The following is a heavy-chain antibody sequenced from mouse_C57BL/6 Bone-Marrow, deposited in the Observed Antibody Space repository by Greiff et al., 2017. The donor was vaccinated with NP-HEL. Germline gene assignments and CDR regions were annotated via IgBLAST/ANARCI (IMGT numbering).Heavy chain of an antibody. V-gene: IGHV1-18*01. CDR1: GYTFTDYN. J-gene: IGHJ1*03. Sequence: VQLKQSGPELVKPGASVKIPCKASGYTFTDYNMDWVKQSHGKSLEWIGDINPNNGGTIYNQKFKGKATLTVDKSSSTAYMELRSLTSEDTAVYYCARGYYYGSNYWYFDVWGTGTTVTVSS. CDR2: INPNNGGT. D-gene: IGHD1-1*01. CDR3: ARGYYYGSNYWYFDV.